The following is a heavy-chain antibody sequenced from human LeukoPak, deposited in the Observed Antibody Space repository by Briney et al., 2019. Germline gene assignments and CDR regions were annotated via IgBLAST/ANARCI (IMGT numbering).Heavy chain of an antibody. CDR2: ICYSGST. Sequence: KPSETLSLTCTVSGDSISSSGYHWGWIRQPPGKGLEWIGTICYSGSTYYNPSLETQVPISVYSSKNQFSLKLTSVTATDTALYYCARSYYNFWSRYYTAHGFDPWGQGTLVTVSS. CDR3: ARSYYNFWSRYYTAHGFDP. V-gene: IGHV4-39*01. CDR1: GDSISSSGYH. J-gene: IGHJ5*02. D-gene: IGHD3-3*01.